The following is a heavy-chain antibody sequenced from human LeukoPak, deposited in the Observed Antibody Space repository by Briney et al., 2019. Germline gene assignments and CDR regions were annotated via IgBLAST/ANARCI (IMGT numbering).Heavy chain of an antibody. CDR1: GFTVSKNY. J-gene: IGHJ4*02. Sequence: GGSLRLSCAASGFTVSKNYMSWVRQAPGKGLEWVSVIYSGGSTYNADSVKGRFTISRDNSKNTLYLQMNSLRAEDTAVYYCARVPYGDSQSYWGQGTLVTVSS. D-gene: IGHD4-17*01. CDR2: IYSGGST. V-gene: IGHV3-53*01. CDR3: ARVPYGDSQSY.